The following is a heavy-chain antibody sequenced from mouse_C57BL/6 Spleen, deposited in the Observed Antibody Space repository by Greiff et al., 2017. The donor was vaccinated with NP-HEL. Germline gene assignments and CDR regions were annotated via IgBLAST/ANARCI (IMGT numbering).Heavy chain of an antibody. CDR2: ISDGGSYT. J-gene: IGHJ2*01. CDR3: ARDNYGNQYYFDY. CDR1: GFTFSSYA. V-gene: IGHV5-4*01. D-gene: IGHD2-1*01. Sequence: EVQGVESGGGLVKPGGSLKLSCAASGFTFSSYAMSWVRQTPEKRLEWVATISDGGSYTYYPDNVKGRFTISRDNAKNNLYLQMSHLKSEDTAMYYCARDNYGNQYYFDYWGQGTTLTVSS.